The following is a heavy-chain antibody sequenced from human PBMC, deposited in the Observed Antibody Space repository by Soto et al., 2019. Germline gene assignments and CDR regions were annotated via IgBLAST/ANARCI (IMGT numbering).Heavy chain of an antibody. D-gene: IGHD3-9*01. CDR2: IYYGGST. CDR1: GDSIRSYY. Sequence: SETLSLTCTVSGDSIRSYYWSWIRQPPGKGLEWIGQIYYGGSTNYNPSLKSRVIISLDTSKNQFSLEVRSVTAADTAVYYCARRYYDILTGHHYYFESWGQGTRVTVSS. CDR3: ARRYYDILTGHHYYFES. J-gene: IGHJ4*02. V-gene: IGHV4-59*08.